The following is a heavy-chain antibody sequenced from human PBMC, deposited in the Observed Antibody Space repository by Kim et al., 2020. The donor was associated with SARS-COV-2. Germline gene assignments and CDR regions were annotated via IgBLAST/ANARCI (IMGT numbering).Heavy chain of an antibody. Sequence: SETLSLTCTVSGGSIDSYYWTWIRQPPGKGLEWIGDIYHSGSTNYNPSLKSRLTISVDTSKNQFSLNLSSVTAADTAVYYCTRSRWYPNVYGPWGQGTLVIVSS. CDR2: IYHSGST. J-gene: IGHJ5*02. CDR1: GGSIDSYY. D-gene: IGHD6-13*01. CDR3: TRSRWYPNVYGP. V-gene: IGHV4-59*01.